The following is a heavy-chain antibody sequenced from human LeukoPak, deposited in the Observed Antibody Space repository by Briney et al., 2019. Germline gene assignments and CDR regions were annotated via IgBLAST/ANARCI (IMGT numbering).Heavy chain of an antibody. CDR2: IYYSGST. Sequence: SETLSPTCTVSGGSISSYYWSWIRQPPGKGLEWIGYIYYSGSTNYNPSLKSRVTISVDTSKNQFSLKLSSVTAADTAVYYCARSRGYADAFDIWGQGTMVTVSS. CDR3: ARSRGYADAFDI. V-gene: IGHV4-59*01. D-gene: IGHD2-2*01. CDR1: GGSISSYY. J-gene: IGHJ3*02.